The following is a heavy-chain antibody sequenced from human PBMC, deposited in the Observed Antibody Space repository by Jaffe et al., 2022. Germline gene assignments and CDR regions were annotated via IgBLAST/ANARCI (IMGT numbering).Heavy chain of an antibody. D-gene: IGHD2-15*01. CDR2: ISYSGNT. CDR1: GGSVSSGGYF. V-gene: IGHV4-61*08. CDR3: ARGRRIDGICSGASCYPHYFDY. J-gene: IGHJ4*02. Sequence: QVQLQESGPGLVKSSETLSLTCTVSGGSVSSGGYFWSWIRQPPGKGLEWIGYISYSGNTMYNRSLKSRVIISGDMSKNQFSLKVNSMTAADTAVYYCARGRRIDGICSGASCYPHYFDYWGQGTLVTVSS.